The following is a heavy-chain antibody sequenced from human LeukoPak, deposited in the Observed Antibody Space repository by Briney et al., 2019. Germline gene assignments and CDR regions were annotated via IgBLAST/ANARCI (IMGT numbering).Heavy chain of an antibody. CDR2: IYPGDSDT. V-gene: IGHV5-51*01. Sequence: GESLKISCKGSGYSFTSYWIGWVRQMPGKGLEWMGIIYPGDSDTRYSPSFQDQVTISADKSISTAYLQWSSLKASDTAMYYCARSHEHYDFWSGYYSSFQHWGQGTLVTVSS. J-gene: IGHJ1*01. CDR1: GYSFTSYW. CDR3: ARSHEHYDFWSGYYSSFQH. D-gene: IGHD3-3*01.